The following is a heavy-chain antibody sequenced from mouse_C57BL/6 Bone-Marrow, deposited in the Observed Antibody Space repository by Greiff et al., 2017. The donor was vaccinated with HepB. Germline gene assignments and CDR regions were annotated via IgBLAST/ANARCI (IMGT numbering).Heavy chain of an antibody. V-gene: IGHV1-15*01. D-gene: IGHD6-1*01. J-gene: IGHJ2*01. CDR2: IDPETGGT. CDR1: GYTFTDYE. Sequence: VHLVESGAELVRPGASVTLSCKASGYTFTDYEMHWVKQTPVHGLEWIGAIDPETGGTAYNQKFKGKAILTADKSSSTAYMELRSLTSEDSAVYYCTREGASYYFDYWGQGTTLTVSS. CDR3: TREGASYYFDY.